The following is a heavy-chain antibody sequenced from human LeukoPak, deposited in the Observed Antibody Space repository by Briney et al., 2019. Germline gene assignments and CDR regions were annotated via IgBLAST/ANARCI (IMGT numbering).Heavy chain of an antibody. D-gene: IGHD4-11*01. J-gene: IGHJ4*02. V-gene: IGHV2-5*02. CDR1: GSSLSTSGVS. CDR2: IYWDDTY. Sequence: SGPTLVKLTQTLTLTCSLSGSSLSTSGVSVGWIRQPPEKTLEWLGIIYWDDTYVYRPSLRSRLTLTKDTSKNQVVLTMTNMDRVDTATYFCLHMSDYSEDWGLGILVTVSS. CDR3: LHMSDYSED.